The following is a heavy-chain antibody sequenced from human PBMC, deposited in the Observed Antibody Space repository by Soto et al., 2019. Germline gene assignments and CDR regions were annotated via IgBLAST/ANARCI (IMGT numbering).Heavy chain of an antibody. D-gene: IGHD2-21*01. Sequence: GGSLRLSCSASGFTFSSYAMSWVRQAPGKGLEWVSAISGSGGSTYYADSVKGRFTISRDNSKNTLYLQMNSLRAEDTAVYYCAKSIPRRLVRSDNWFDPWGQGTMVTV. CDR3: AKSIPRRLVRSDNWFDP. CDR1: GFTFSSYA. V-gene: IGHV3-23*01. J-gene: IGHJ5*02. CDR2: ISGSGGST.